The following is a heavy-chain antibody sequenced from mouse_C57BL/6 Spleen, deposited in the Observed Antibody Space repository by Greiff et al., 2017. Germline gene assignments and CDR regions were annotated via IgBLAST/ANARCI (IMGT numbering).Heavy chain of an antibody. D-gene: IGHD3-2*02. CDR1: GFSLTSYG. CDR2: IWSGGST. J-gene: IGHJ4*01. Sequence: VMLVESGPGLVQPSQSLSITCAVSGFSLTSYGVHWVRQSPGKGLEWLAVIWSGGSTDYTPAFISRLSISKDNSKSQVFFKMNSLKADDTDIYYCDTTAQDYDALDYWGQGTSVTVSS. V-gene: IGHV2-2*01. CDR3: DTTAQDYDALDY.